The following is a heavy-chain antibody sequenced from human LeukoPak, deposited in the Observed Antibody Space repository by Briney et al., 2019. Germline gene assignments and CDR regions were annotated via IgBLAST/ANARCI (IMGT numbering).Heavy chain of an antibody. CDR3: AREETRSVVPAAHYYYHYMDV. CDR1: GGSIGSYY. V-gene: IGHV4-4*07. CDR2: IYTSGST. J-gene: IGHJ6*03. Sequence: SETLSLTCTVSGGSIGSYYWSWIRQPAGKGLEWIGRIYTSGSTNYNPSLKSRVTMSVGTSENQFSLKLSSVTAADTAVYYCAREETRSVVPAAHYYYHYMDVWGKGTTVTVSS. D-gene: IGHD2-2*01.